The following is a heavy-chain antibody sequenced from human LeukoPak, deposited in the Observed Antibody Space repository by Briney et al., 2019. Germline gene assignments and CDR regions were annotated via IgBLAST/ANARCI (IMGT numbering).Heavy chain of an antibody. CDR3: ARGPVEMATIDSPFDY. V-gene: IGHV4-39*01. CDR2: IYYSGST. CDR1: GGSISSSSYY. D-gene: IGHD5-24*01. J-gene: IGHJ4*02. Sequence: SETLSLTCTVSGGSISSSSYYWGWIRQPPGKGLEWIGSIYYSGSTYYNPSLKSRVTISVDTSNNQFSLKLSSVTAADTAVYYCARGPVEMATIDSPFDYWGQGTLVTVSS.